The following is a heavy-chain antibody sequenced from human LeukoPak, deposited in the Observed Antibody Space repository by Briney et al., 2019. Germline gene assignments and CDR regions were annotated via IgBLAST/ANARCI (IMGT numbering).Heavy chain of an antibody. CDR2: INHSGST. CDR1: GGSFGGYY. D-gene: IGHD3-16*02. J-gene: IGHJ4*02. V-gene: IGHV4-34*01. CDR3: ARVKVDDYVWGSYRLYYFDY. Sequence: SETLSLTCAVYGGSFGGYYWSWIRQPPGKGLEWIGEINHSGSTNYNPSLKSRVTISVDTSKNQFSLKLSSVTAADTAVYYCARVKVDDYVWGSYRLYYFDYWGQGTLVTVSS.